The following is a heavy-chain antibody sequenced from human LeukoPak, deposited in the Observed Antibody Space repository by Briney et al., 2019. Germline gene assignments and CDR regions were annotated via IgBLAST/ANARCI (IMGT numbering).Heavy chain of an antibody. CDR2: INAGNGNT. J-gene: IGHJ4*02. CDR1: GYTFTSYA. D-gene: IGHD6-19*01. V-gene: IGHV1-3*01. Sequence: ASVTVSCKASGYTFTSYAMHWVRQAPGQRLEWMGWINAGNGNTKYSQKFQGRVTITRDTSASTAYMELSSLRSEDTAVYYCARDPDSSGWYNSVDYWGQGTLVTVSS. CDR3: ARDPDSSGWYNSVDY.